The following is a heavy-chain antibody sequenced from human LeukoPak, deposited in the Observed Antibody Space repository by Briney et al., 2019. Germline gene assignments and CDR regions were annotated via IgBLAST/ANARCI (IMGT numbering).Heavy chain of an antibody. D-gene: IGHD3-16*01. CDR1: GFIFRDYA. CDR2: LRGDGET. Sequence: GGSLRLSCVASGFIFRDYAMSWGRQTPAGGLEWVSSLRGDGETFYTDSVKGRFTLSRDHSRNTVYLQLSNLRVEDTAFYYCAKASWVSSADAVLWGQGTLVTVS. V-gene: IGHV3-23*01. J-gene: IGHJ4*02. CDR3: AKASWVSSADAVL.